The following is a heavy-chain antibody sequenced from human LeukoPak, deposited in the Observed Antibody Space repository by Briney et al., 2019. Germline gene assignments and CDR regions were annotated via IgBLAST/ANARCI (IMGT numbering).Heavy chain of an antibody. Sequence: GGSLRLSCAASGFTFSDYYMSWIRQAPGKGLEWVSYISSSGSTIYYADSVKGRFTISRDNAKNSLYLQMNSLRAEDTAVYYCARDTAVVVPAATNWFDPWGQGTLVTVSS. D-gene: IGHD2-2*01. CDR1: GFTFSDYY. J-gene: IGHJ5*02. CDR2: ISSSGSTI. V-gene: IGHV3-11*04. CDR3: ARDTAVVVPAATNWFDP.